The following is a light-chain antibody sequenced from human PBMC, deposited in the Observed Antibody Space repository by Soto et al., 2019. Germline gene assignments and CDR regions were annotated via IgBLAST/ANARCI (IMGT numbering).Light chain of an antibody. V-gene: IGKV1-5*01. J-gene: IGKJ1*01. CDR1: QSISSG. Sequence: DIQMTQSPSTLSASVGDRVTITCRASQSISSGLAWYQQKPGKAPKLLIYDASSLESGVPSMFSGSGSGTEFTLTISSLQHDDFATYYCQQYNSYGTTFGQGTMVEIK. CDR3: QQYNSYGTT. CDR2: DAS.